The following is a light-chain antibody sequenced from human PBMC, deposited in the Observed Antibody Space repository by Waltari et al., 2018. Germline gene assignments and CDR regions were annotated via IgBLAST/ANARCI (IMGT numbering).Light chain of an antibody. V-gene: IGKV3-15*01. CDR2: GAS. CDR1: QTIGRS. Sequence: ETVVTQSPATLSVSPGERVTLSCRTSQTIGRSLAWYQQKPGQAPRPVIYGASIRATGIPDRFSGSGSETEFALTISGLQSEDFAVYYCQQYNNWPPGTFGQGTKVEI. J-gene: IGKJ1*01. CDR3: QQYNNWPPGT.